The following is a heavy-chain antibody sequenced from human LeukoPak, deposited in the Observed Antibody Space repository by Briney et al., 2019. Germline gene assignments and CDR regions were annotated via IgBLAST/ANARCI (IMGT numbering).Heavy chain of an antibody. CDR3: AREAITIFGVVRTQTTYGPHRFDP. J-gene: IGHJ5*02. CDR1: GGTFINYA. Sequence: SVKVSCKASGGTFINYAISWVRQAPGQGLEWMGGIIPIFGTANYAQKFRGRVTMTRDMSTSTVYMELSSLRSEDTAVYYCAREAITIFGVVRTQTTYGPHRFDPWGQGTLVTVSS. CDR2: IIPIFGTA. V-gene: IGHV1-69*05. D-gene: IGHD3-3*01.